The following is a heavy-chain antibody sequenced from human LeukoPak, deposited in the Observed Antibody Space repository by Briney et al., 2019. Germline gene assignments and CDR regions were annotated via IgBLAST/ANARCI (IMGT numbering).Heavy chain of an antibody. CDR3: ARGEGYDILPSGYFDY. CDR1: GGSFSGYY. D-gene: IGHD3-9*01. J-gene: IGHJ4*02. CDR2: INHSGST. Sequence: SETLSLTCAVYGGSFSGYYWSWLRQSPGKGLEWIGEINHSGSTNYSPSVESRVTMSVDASKNQFSLKLRSVTAADTAVYYCARGEGYDILPSGYFDYWGQGTLVTVSS. V-gene: IGHV4-34*01.